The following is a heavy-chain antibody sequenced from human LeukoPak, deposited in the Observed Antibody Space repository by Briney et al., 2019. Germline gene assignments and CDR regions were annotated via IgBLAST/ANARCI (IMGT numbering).Heavy chain of an antibody. D-gene: IGHD3-9*01. Sequence: PGGSLRLSCAASGFTFSSYAMSWVRQAAGKGLEWVSAISGSGGSKYYADSVKGRFTISRDNSKNTLYLQMNSLRAEDTAVYYCAKALRYFDWLLYDAFDIWGQGTMVTVSS. J-gene: IGHJ3*02. CDR1: GFTFSSYA. CDR3: AKALRYFDWLLYDAFDI. V-gene: IGHV3-23*01. CDR2: ISGSGGSK.